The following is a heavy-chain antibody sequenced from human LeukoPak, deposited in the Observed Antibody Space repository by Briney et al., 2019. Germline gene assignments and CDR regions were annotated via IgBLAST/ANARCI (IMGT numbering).Heavy chain of an antibody. V-gene: IGHV1-2*02. J-gene: IGHJ6*02. CDR2: INPNSGGT. CDR1: GYTFTGYY. CDR3: ARALPPYCSSTSCYPPYYYYGMDV. D-gene: IGHD2-2*01. Sequence: ASVKLSCKASGYTFTGYYMHWVRQAPGQGLEWMGWINPNSGGTNYAQTFQGRVTMTRDTSISTAYMELSRLRSDDTAVYYCARALPPYCSSTSCYPPYYYYGMDVWGQGTTVTVSS.